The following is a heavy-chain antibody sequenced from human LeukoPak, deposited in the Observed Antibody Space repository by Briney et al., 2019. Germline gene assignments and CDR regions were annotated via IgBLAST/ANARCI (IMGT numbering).Heavy chain of an antibody. CDR2: ISAYNGNT. D-gene: IGHD2-2*02. J-gene: IGHJ5*02. V-gene: IGHV1-18*01. CDR1: GYTFTSYG. Sequence: ASVKVSCKASGYTFTSYGISWVRQAPGQGLEWMGWISAYNGNTNYAQKLQGRVTMTTDTSTSTAYMELRSLRSDDTAVYYCARGGCSSTSCYKGVWFDPWGQGTLVTVSS. CDR3: ARGGCSSTSCYKGVWFDP.